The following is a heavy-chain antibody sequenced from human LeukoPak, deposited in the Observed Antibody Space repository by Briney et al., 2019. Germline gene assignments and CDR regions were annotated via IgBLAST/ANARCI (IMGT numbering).Heavy chain of an antibody. J-gene: IGHJ5*02. CDR1: GGSISSGSYY. D-gene: IGHD3-10*01. Sequence: SETLSLTCTVSGGSISSGSYYWSWIRQPAGKGLEWIGRIYTSGSTNYNPSLKSRVTISVDTSKNQFSLKLSSVTAADTAVYYCARSLYYYGPLGWFDPWGQGTLVTVSS. CDR3: ARSLYYYGPLGWFDP. V-gene: IGHV4-61*02. CDR2: IYTSGST.